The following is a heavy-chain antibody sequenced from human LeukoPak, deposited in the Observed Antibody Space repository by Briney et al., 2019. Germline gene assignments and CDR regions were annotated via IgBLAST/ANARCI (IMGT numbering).Heavy chain of an antibody. V-gene: IGHV3-48*04. J-gene: IGHJ4*02. CDR2: ISQSSDRI. CDR3: ARDLLNDEGSSYFFDQ. CDR1: GFTFSSYS. Sequence: GGSLRLSCAASGFTFSSYSMNWVRQAPGKGLEWVAYISQSSDRIYHADSVKGRFTISRDNAKNSLYLQMDSLRVEDTAVYYCARDLLNDEGSSYFFDQWGQGTLVTVAS. D-gene: IGHD2-2*01.